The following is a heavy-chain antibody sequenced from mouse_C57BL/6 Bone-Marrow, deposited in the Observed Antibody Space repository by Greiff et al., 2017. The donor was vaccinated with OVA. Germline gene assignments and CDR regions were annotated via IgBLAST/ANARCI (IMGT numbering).Heavy chain of an antibody. CDR2: IYPGDGDT. V-gene: IGHV1-80*01. CDR1: GYAFSSSW. CDR3: ARGYF. Sequence: VQLQQSGAELVKPGASVEISCKASGYAFSSSWVNWVKQRPGKGLEGLGQIYPGDGDTNYNGKFKGKATLTADKSSSTAYMQLSSLTAEDSAVYFCARGYFGGQGTTLTVSS. J-gene: IGHJ2*01.